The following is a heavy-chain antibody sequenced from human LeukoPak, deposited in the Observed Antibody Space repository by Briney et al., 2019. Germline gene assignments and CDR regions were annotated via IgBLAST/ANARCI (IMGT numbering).Heavy chain of an antibody. Sequence: ASVKVSCKASGGTFSSYAISWVRQAPGQGLEWMGWISAYNGNTNYAQKLQGRVTMTTDTSTSTAYMELRSLRSDDTAVYYCARADGYNCDYWGQGTLVTVSS. J-gene: IGHJ4*02. D-gene: IGHD5-24*01. CDR3: ARADGYNCDY. V-gene: IGHV1-18*01. CDR2: ISAYNGNT. CDR1: GGTFSSYA.